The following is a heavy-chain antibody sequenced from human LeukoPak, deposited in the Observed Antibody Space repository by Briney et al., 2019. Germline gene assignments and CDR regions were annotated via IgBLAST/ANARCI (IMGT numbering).Heavy chain of an antibody. D-gene: IGHD3-22*01. Sequence: GGSLRLCCATSGFTFRNNWVTWVRRAQGKGLEWVSAISGCDDSTYYADAVRGRFTISRDNSKNPLYLQMNTLRAEDTAVYYCAKGVYYYDSSTYYYTYYFDYWGQGTLVTVSS. V-gene: IGHV3-23*01. CDR1: GFTFRNNW. CDR2: ISGCDDST. CDR3: AKGVYYYDSSTYYYTYYFDY. J-gene: IGHJ4*02.